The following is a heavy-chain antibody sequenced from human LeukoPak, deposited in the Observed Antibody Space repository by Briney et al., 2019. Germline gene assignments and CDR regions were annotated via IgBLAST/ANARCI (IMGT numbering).Heavy chain of an antibody. D-gene: IGHD2-2*02. CDR2: ISGSGGST. Sequence: PGGSLRLSCAASGFTFSSYVMSWARQAPGEGLEWVSGISGSGGSTYYADSVKGRFTISRDNSKNTLYLQMNSLRAEDTAVYYCAKLHCSSTSCYIDYWGQGTLVTVSS. CDR3: AKLHCSSTSCYIDY. J-gene: IGHJ4*02. CDR1: GFTFSSYV. V-gene: IGHV3-23*01.